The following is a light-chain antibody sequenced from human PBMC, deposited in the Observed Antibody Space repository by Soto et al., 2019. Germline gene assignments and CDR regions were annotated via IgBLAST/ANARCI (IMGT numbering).Light chain of an antibody. J-gene: IGKJ1*01. CDR3: QHYNNWPPLT. V-gene: IGKV3-15*01. CDR2: AAS. Sequence: EVVMTQSPATLSVSPGDTATLSCRASQSVSSSLAWYQQKPGQPPRLLIYAASSRATGIPARFSGSGSGTEFTLTISSLQSEDFGVYYCQHYNNWPPLTFGQGTRVEIK. CDR1: QSVSSS.